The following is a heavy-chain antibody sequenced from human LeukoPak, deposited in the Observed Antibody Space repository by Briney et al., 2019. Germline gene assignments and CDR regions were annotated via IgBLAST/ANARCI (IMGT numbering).Heavy chain of an antibody. J-gene: IGHJ5*02. Sequence: PGGSLRLSCAASGFTFSSYSMNWVRQAPGKGLEWVSSISSSSSYIYYADSVKGRFTISRDNAKNSLYLQMNSLRAGDTAVYYCARSSIAAAAVNWFDPWGQGTLVTVSS. CDR3: ARSSIAAAAVNWFDP. CDR2: ISSSSSYI. D-gene: IGHD6-13*01. V-gene: IGHV3-21*04. CDR1: GFTFSSYS.